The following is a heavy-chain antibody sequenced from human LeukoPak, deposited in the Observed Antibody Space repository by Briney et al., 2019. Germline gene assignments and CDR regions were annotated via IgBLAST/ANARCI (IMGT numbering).Heavy chain of an antibody. J-gene: IGHJ4*02. CDR1: GFTFDDYA. V-gene: IGHV3-9*01. D-gene: IGHD4-11*01. Sequence: GRSLRLSCAASGFTFDDYAMHRVRQAPGKGLEWVSGISWNSGSIGYADSVKGRFTISRDNAKNSLYLQMNSLRAGDTALYYCAKDAKLYSNYAGGYFDYWGQGTLVTVSS. CDR2: ISWNSGSI. CDR3: AKDAKLYSNYAGGYFDY.